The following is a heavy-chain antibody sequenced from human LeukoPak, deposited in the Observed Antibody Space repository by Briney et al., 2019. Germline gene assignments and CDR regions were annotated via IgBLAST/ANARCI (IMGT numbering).Heavy chain of an antibody. V-gene: IGHV3-30-3*01. CDR1: GFTFSHYA. CDR3: ARDRNEYSGSYYLVY. D-gene: IGHD1-26*01. J-gene: IGHJ4*02. CDR2: ISYDGSNK. Sequence: GGSLRLSCAASGFTFSHYAMSWVRQAPGKGLEWVAVISYDGSNKYYADSVKGRFTISRDNSKNTLYLQMNSLRAEDTAVYYCARDRNEYSGSYYLVYWGQGTLVTVSS.